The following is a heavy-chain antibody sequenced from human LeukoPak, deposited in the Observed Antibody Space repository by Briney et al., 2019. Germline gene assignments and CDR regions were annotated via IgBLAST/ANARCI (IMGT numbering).Heavy chain of an antibody. Sequence: GGSLRLSCAASGFTLSNYWVHWVRDAPGKGLVWVSRINPDGSTINYADSVKGRFTISRDNAKNTLYLQMNSLRAEDTAVYYCATAGNYRFDYWGQGTLVTVSS. CDR3: ATAGNYRFDY. CDR2: INPDGSTI. V-gene: IGHV3-74*01. D-gene: IGHD1-7*01. J-gene: IGHJ4*02. CDR1: GFTLSNYW.